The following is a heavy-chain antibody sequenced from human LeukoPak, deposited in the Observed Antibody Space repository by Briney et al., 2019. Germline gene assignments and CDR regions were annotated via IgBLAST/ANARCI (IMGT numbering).Heavy chain of an antibody. CDR3: ARSPRPYSSSWYRPLDY. Sequence: GGSLRLSCAASGFTLSSYGMHWVRQAPGKGLEWVAFIRYDGSNKYYADSVKGRFTISRDNSKNTLYLQMNSLRAEDTAVYYCARSPRPYSSSWYRPLDYWGQGTLVTVSS. D-gene: IGHD6-13*01. V-gene: IGHV3-30*02. CDR1: GFTLSSYG. CDR2: IRYDGSNK. J-gene: IGHJ4*02.